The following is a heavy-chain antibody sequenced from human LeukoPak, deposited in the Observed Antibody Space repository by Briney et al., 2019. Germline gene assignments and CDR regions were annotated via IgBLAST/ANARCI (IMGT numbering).Heavy chain of an antibody. CDR1: GFTVTTNY. CDR3: ARGRRDGYNLGF. D-gene: IGHD5-24*01. CDR2: IYSGGTT. Sequence: GGSLRLSCAASGFTVTTNYISWVRQAPGKGLEWVSVIYSGGTTYYADSVKGRFTISRDISENTLSLQMNSLRAEDTAVYYCARGRRDGYNLGFWGQGTLVTVSS. J-gene: IGHJ4*02. V-gene: IGHV3-53*01.